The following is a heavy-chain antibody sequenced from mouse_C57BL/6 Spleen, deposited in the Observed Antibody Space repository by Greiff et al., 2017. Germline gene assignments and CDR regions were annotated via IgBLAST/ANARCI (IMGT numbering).Heavy chain of an antibody. D-gene: IGHD3-3*01. V-gene: IGHV1-64*01. J-gene: IGHJ4*01. CDR3: ARSGGLLGGAMDY. CDR1: GYTFTSYW. CDR2: IHPNSGST. Sequence: QVQLQQPGAELVKPGASVKLSCKASGYTFTSYWMHWVKQRPGQGLEWIGMIHPNSGSTNYNEKFKSKATLTVDKSSSTAYMQLSSLTSEDSAVYYCARSGGLLGGAMDYWGQGTSVTVSS.